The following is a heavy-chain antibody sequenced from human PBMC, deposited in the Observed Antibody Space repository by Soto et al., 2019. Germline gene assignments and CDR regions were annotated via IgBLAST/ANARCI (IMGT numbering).Heavy chain of an antibody. CDR1: GGSISSYY. CDR3: ARGTSIAARPRDY. CDR2: IYYSGST. V-gene: IGHV4-59*08. D-gene: IGHD6-6*01. Sequence: SETLSLTCTVSGGSISSYYWSWIRQPPGKGLEWIGYIYYSGSTNYNPSLKSRVTISVDTSKNQFSLKLSSVTAADTAVYYCARGTSIAARPRDYWGQGTLLTVSS. J-gene: IGHJ4*02.